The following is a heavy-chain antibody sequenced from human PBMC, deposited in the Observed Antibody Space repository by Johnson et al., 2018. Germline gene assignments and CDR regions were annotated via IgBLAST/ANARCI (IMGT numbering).Heavy chain of an antibody. CDR1: GYTFTSYY. CDR2: INPSGGST. D-gene: IGHD4-17*01. CDR3: ARDRGPTVTTDYYYYMDV. V-gene: IGHV1-46*01. J-gene: IGHJ6*03. Sequence: QVQLGESGAEVKKPGASVKVSCKASGYTFTSYYMHWVRQAPGQGLEWMGIINPSGGSTSYAQKFQGRVTMNRDTSTSKGYMELSSRRSEDTAVYYWARDRGPTVTTDYYYYMDVWGKGTTVTVSS.